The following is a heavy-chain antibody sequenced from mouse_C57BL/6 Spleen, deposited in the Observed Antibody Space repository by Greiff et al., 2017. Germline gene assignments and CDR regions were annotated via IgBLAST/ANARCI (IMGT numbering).Heavy chain of an antibody. CDR3: ARGGSTVVATDCAMDV. J-gene: IGHJ4*01. CDR1: GFTFSSYA. V-gene: IGHV5-4*03. Sequence: DVKLVESGGGLVKPGGSLKLSCAASGFTFSSYAMSWVRQTPEKKLEWVATISDGGSYTNYPDNVKGRFTSSRDNAKNNLYLQMSHLKSEDTAIYYCARGGSTVVATDCAMDVWGQGTSVTVSS. D-gene: IGHD1-1*01. CDR2: ISDGGSYT.